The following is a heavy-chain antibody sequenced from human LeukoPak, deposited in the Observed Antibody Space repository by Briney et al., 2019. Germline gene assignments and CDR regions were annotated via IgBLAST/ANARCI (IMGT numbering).Heavy chain of an antibody. CDR1: GFTFSSYS. Sequence: GGSLRLSCAASGFTFSSYSMNWVRQAPGKGLEWVSGMSDSGVSSYYADSVKGRFTISRDNSKNTLYLQMNSLRAEDTAVYYCAEAATNWGPRDYWGQGTLVSVSS. CDR3: AEAATNWGPRDY. CDR2: MSDSGVSS. D-gene: IGHD7-27*01. J-gene: IGHJ4*02. V-gene: IGHV3-23*01.